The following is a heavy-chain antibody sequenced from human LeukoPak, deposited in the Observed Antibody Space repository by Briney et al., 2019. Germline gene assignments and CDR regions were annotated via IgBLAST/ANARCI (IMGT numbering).Heavy chain of an antibody. V-gene: IGHV5-51*01. CDR2: IYPGDSDT. CDR3: ASRPYYYDSSGYPNDAFDI. Sequence: GESLTISCKASGYHFTSYWIGWVRQVPGKGLEWMGIIYPGDSDTRYSPSFQGQVTISADKSISTAYLQWSSLKASDTAMYYCASRPYYYDSSGYPNDAFDIWGQGTMVTVSS. D-gene: IGHD3-22*01. CDR1: GYHFTSYW. J-gene: IGHJ3*02.